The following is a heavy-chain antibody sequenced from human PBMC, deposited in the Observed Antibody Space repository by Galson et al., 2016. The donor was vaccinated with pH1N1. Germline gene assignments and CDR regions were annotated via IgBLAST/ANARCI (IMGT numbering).Heavy chain of an antibody. D-gene: IGHD3-22*01. V-gene: IGHV1-69*13. J-gene: IGHJ2*01. CDR3: AREDYYDTDLIDWCFYL. CDR1: GGTFSSPG. CDR2: IIHIFDSP. Sequence: SVKLSCEASGGTFSSPGISWVRQAPGQGLEWMGGIIHIFDSPEYAQTFQGRVTIPADESTSTAYMELTSLRSEDTAVYSRAREDYYDTDLIDWCFYLWGRGTLVTVSS.